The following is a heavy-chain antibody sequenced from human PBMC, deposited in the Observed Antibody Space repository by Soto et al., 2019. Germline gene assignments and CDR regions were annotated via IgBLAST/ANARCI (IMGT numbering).Heavy chain of an antibody. V-gene: IGHV4-34*01. CDR1: GWTLSGFF. J-gene: IGHJ4*02. Sequence: SDTLSLPCSVSGWTLSGFFWGWIRQPPGKGLEWIGEVNHGGSTNYNPSLKSRVTISSDTSKNHFSLTLRSVTAADTAVYYCARAAVAAGGPFDKWGQGALVTVSS. CDR3: ARAAVAAGGPFDK. D-gene: IGHD2-15*01. CDR2: VNHGGST.